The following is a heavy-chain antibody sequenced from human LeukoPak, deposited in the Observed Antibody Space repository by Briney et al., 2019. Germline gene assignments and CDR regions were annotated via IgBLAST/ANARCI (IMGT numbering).Heavy chain of an antibody. V-gene: IGHV3-15*01. CDR2: IKSKTDGGTT. D-gene: IGHD3-10*01. CDR1: GFTLSNAW. Sequence: PGGSLRLACAASGFTLSNAWMSWVRQAPGKGLEWVGRIKSKTDGGTTDYAAPVKGRFTISRDDSKNTLYLQMNSLKTEDTAVYYCTTHQRLYRSGSYYTNYFDYWGQGTLVTVSS. J-gene: IGHJ4*02. CDR3: TTHQRLYRSGSYYTNYFDY.